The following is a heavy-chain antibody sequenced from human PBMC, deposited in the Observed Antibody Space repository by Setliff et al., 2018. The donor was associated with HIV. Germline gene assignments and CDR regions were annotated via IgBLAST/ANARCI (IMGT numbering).Heavy chain of an antibody. CDR3: TRHPLRPGIAGYFYFVDV. D-gene: IGHD3-9*01. Sequence: GESLKISCKDSGYSFPNDWIGWVRQMPGKGLEWVAIIFPGDSETRYSPPFEGQVTISADRSINTVYLQWSSLRASDTAIYYCTRHPLRPGIAGYFYFVDVWGTGTTVTVSS. CDR1: GYSFPNDW. CDR2: IFPGDSET. J-gene: IGHJ6*03. V-gene: IGHV5-51*01.